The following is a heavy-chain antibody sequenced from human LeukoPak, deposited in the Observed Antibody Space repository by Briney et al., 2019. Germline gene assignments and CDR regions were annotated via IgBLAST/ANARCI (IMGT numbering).Heavy chain of an antibody. CDR3: ARVTPEYGSGSYYSWFDP. Sequence: PSETLSLTCTVSGGSISSYYWSWIRQPAGKGLEWIGRIYTSGSTNYNPSLKSRVTMSVDTSKNQFSLKLSSVTAADTAVYYCARVTPEYGSGSYYSWFDPWGQGTLVTVPS. CDR1: GGSISSYY. V-gene: IGHV4-4*07. D-gene: IGHD3-10*01. CDR2: IYTSGST. J-gene: IGHJ5*02.